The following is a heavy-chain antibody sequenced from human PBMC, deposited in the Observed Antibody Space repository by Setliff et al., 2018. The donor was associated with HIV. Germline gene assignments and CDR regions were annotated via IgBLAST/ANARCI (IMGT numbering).Heavy chain of an antibody. Sequence: GGSLRLSCVASGFTFDDSWIHWVRQVPGKGLVWVSHINNDATKTSYADSVKGRFTISRDNAKYSLYLQMNTLRVEDTAVYYCMYGGRTATTHWGQGTLVTVSS. J-gene: IGHJ4*02. CDR2: INNDATKT. V-gene: IGHV3-74*01. D-gene: IGHD4-17*01. CDR3: MYGGRTATTH. CDR1: GFTFDDSW.